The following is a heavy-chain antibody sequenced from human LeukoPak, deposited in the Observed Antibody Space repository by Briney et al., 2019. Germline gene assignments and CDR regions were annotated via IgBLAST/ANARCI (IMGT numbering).Heavy chain of an antibody. D-gene: IGHD3-16*01. Sequence: SETLSLTCTVSGASIGSSTSSNSRYWRGMRQAPVRGLECSGNIYYTGYTYYHPSLKSRVTISVDTPKHHDSLRLSSVTAAVTAVYYYARVPVGEPPARYYFHYWGRDPLVPVSS. CDR3: ARVPVGEPPARYYFHY. J-gene: IGHJ4*02. V-gene: IGHV4-39*07. CDR2: IYYTGYT. CDR1: GASIGSSTSSNSRY.